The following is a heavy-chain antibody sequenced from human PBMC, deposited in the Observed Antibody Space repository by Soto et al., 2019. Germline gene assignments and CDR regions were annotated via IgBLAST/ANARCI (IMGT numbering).Heavy chain of an antibody. Sequence: SVKVSCKASGFTFTSSAVQWVRQARGQRLEWIGWIVVGSGNTNYAQQFQERVTITRDMSTSTAYMELSSLRSEDTAVYYCAASITGTNYYYYGMDVWGQGTTVTVSS. J-gene: IGHJ6*02. CDR2: IVVGSGNT. V-gene: IGHV1-58*01. CDR1: GFTFTSSA. D-gene: IGHD1-20*01. CDR3: AASITGTNYYYYGMDV.